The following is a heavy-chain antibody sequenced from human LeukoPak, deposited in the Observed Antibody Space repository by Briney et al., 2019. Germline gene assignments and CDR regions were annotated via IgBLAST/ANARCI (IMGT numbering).Heavy chain of an antibody. Sequence: GASVKVSCKASGYTFTGYYMHWVRQAPGQGLEWMGWINPNSGGTNYAQKFQGRVTMTRDTSISTAYMELSRLRSDDTAVYYCARVRQTYMVRGVQNYFDYWGQGTLVTASS. D-gene: IGHD3-10*01. J-gene: IGHJ4*02. CDR3: ARVRQTYMVRGVQNYFDY. V-gene: IGHV1-2*02. CDR2: INPNSGGT. CDR1: GYTFTGYY.